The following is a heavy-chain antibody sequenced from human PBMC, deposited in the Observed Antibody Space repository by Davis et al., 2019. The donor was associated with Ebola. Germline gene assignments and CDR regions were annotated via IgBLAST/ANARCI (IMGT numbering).Heavy chain of an antibody. CDR2: IYPGDSDT. V-gene: IGHV5-51*01. J-gene: IGHJ4*02. D-gene: IGHD1-26*01. Sequence: PGGPLRLSCKSSGYSFTSYWIGWVRQMPGKGLEWMGIIYPGDSDTRYSPSFQGQVTISADKSITTAYLHWNSLKASDTAMYYCARQGAPYSAPANWGQGTLVTVSS. CDR3: ARQGAPYSAPAN. CDR1: GYSFTSYW.